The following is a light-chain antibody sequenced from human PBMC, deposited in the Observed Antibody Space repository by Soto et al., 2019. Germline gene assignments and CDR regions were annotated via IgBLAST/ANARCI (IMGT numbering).Light chain of an antibody. CDR3: QQYGSSPT. CDR2: GAS. Sequence: EVVMTQSPATLSVSPGERVTLSCRASQSVRSNLAWYQQKPGQSPRLLIYGASTRTTGIPARFSGSGSGTDFTLTISGLEPEDFAVYSCQQYGSSPTFGGGTKVDIK. J-gene: IGKJ4*01. CDR1: QSVRSN. V-gene: IGKV3-15*01.